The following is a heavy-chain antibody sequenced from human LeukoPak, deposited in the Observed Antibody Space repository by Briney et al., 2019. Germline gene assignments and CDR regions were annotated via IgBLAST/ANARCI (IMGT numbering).Heavy chain of an antibody. V-gene: IGHV3-53*01. CDR2: FYSGGST. Sequence: GGSLRLSCAASGFTVSTNYMTWVRQAPEKGLEWVSIFYSGGSTYYADSVKGRFTISRDNSKNTLYLQMNSLRAEDTALYYCARAQKSSGYAYYYDYWGQGTLVTVSS. J-gene: IGHJ4*02. D-gene: IGHD3-22*01. CDR1: GFTVSTNY. CDR3: ARAQKSSGYAYYYDY.